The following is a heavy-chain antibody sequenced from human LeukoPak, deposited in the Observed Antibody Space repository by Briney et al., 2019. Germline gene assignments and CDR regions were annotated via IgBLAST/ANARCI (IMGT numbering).Heavy chain of an antibody. V-gene: IGHV3-64*01. D-gene: IGHD3-10*01. CDR1: GFTFSSYA. J-gene: IGHJ6*02. CDR3: ARGARPAGLRWFGELLYYYYGMDA. Sequence: GGSLRLSCAASGFTFSSYAMHWVRQAPGKGLEYVSAISSNGGSTYYANSVKGRFTISRDNSKNTLYLQMGSLRAEDMAVYYCARGARPAGLRWFGELLYYYYGMDAWGQGTTVTVSS. CDR2: ISSNGGST.